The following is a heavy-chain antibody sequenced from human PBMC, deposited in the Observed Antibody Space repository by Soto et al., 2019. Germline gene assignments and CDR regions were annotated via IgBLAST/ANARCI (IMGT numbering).Heavy chain of an antibody. Sequence: PSETLSLTCAVSGGSISSGGYSWSWIRQPPGKGLEWIGYIYHSGSTYYNPSLKSRVTISVDRSKNQFSLKLSSVTAADTAVYYCARGSYAGYSYGYAFDYWGQGTLVTVSS. J-gene: IGHJ4*02. CDR1: GGSISSGGYS. D-gene: IGHD5-18*01. V-gene: IGHV4-30-2*01. CDR3: ARGSYAGYSYGYAFDY. CDR2: IYHSGST.